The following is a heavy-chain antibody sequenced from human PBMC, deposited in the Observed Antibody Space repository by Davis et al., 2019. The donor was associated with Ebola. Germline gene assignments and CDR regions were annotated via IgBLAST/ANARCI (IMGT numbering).Heavy chain of an antibody. J-gene: IGHJ4*02. CDR3: ARSPTPQLWFLFDF. CDR1: GGSVGSDY. D-gene: IGHD5-18*01. Sequence: SETLSLTCSVSGGSVGSDYWGWIRQPPGKGLEWIGSISYSGSAYYNPSLKSRVTISVDTSKNQFSLKLSSVTAADTAVYCCARSPTPQLWFLFDFWGQGTLVTVSS. V-gene: IGHV4-39*01. CDR2: ISYSGSA.